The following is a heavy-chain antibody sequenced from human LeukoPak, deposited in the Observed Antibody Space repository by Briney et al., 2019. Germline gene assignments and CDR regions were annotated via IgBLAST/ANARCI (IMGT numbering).Heavy chain of an antibody. V-gene: IGHV3-11*04. Sequence: GGSLRLSCAASGFTFSDNYMTWVRQAPGKGLEWLSYISGNGGVIQYADSVKGRFTISRDNAKNSLYLQMNSLRAEDTAVYYCARGVTMVRGVIAYYYYMDVWGKGTTVTISS. CDR1: GFTFSDNY. CDR3: ARGVTMVRGVIAYYYYMDV. J-gene: IGHJ6*03. D-gene: IGHD3-10*01. CDR2: ISGNGGVI.